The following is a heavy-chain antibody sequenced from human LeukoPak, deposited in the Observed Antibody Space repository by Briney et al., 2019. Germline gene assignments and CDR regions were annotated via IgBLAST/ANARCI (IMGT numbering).Heavy chain of an antibody. D-gene: IGHD2/OR15-2a*01. CDR3: ARTSPKNAAFDI. J-gene: IGHJ3*02. CDR1: GGSISSYY. V-gene: IGHV4-4*07. Sequence: SETLSLTSTVSGGSISSYYWSWVRQPAGKGLEWIGRIYSSGSTNYNPSLNSRVTMSVDTSKNQFSLKLTSVTAAYTAVYYCARTSPKNAAFDIWGQGTMVTVSS. CDR2: IYSSGST.